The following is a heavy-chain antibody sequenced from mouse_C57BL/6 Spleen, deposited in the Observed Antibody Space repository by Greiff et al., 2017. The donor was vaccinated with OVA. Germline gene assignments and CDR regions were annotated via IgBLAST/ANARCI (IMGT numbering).Heavy chain of an antibody. D-gene: IGHD1-1*01. V-gene: IGHV7-1*01. Sequence: EVQLVESGGGLVQSGRSLRLSCATSGFTFSDFYMEWVRQAPGKGLEWIAASRNKANDYTTEYSASVKGRFIVSRDTSQSILYLQMNALRAEDTAIYDCARDAGHYYGSSPFAYWGQGTLVTVSA. CDR2: SRNKANDYTT. J-gene: IGHJ3*01. CDR1: GFTFSDFY. CDR3: ARDAGHYYGSSPFAY.